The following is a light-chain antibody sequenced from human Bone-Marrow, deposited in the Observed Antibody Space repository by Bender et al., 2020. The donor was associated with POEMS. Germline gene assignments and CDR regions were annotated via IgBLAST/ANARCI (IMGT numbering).Light chain of an antibody. CDR3: CSYAGRSTLI. CDR1: SSDVGYYDY. V-gene: IGLV2-8*01. CDR2: DVY. Sequence: QSALTQPPSASGSPGQSVTIACTGGSSDVGYYDYVSWYQHHPGKAPKLMIYDVYKRPSGVPGRFSGSRSGNTASLTISGLQAEDEADYYCCSYAGRSTLIFGGGTKLTVL. J-gene: IGLJ2*01.